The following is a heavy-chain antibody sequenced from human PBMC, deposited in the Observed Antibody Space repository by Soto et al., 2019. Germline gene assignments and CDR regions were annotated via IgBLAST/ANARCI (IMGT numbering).Heavy chain of an antibody. Sequence: EVQLVESGGGLVEPGGSIRLSCVASGFTFTKAYMTWVRQAPGKGLEWVGRIKGSHAGGTTDYATSVKGRFTISRDDSNNTLYLQMNSLKTEATSVYYCATEGGYPGSNLYGAYWGQGTLVTVSS. CDR2: IKGSHAGGTT. D-gene: IGHD1-26*01. CDR1: GFTFTKAY. J-gene: IGHJ4*02. V-gene: IGHV3-15*01. CDR3: ATEGGYPGSNLYGAY.